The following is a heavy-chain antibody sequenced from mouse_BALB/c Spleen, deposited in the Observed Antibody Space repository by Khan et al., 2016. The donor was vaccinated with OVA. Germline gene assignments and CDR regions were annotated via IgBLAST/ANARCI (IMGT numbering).Heavy chain of an antibody. V-gene: IGHV9-3-1*01. CDR2: INTYTGEP. J-gene: IGHJ4*01. D-gene: IGHD2-10*01. CDR1: GYTFTNYG. Sequence: QIQLVQSGPELKKPGETVKISCKASGYTFTNYGMNWGKQAPGKGLKWMGWINTYTGEPTYADDFKGRFAFSLETSASTAYLQINNLKNEDTATYFCARPPYFSYVMVFWGQGTSITVSS. CDR3: ARPPYFSYVMVF.